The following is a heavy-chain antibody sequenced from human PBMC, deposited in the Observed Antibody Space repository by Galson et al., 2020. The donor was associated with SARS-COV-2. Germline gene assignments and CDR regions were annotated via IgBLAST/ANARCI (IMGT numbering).Heavy chain of an antibody. CDR3: AKYAPATSGYYFDF. Sequence: GGSLRLSCATSGFTFSTYAMSWVRQAPGKGLEWVSTITSSGSKTYYGVSVKGRYTISRDNSKNTLYLQMNSLGAEDTAMYFCAKYAPATSGYYFDFWGQGTLVTVAT. CDR1: GFTFSTYA. D-gene: IGHD6-25*01. CDR2: ITSSGSKT. V-gene: IGHV3-23*01. J-gene: IGHJ4*02.